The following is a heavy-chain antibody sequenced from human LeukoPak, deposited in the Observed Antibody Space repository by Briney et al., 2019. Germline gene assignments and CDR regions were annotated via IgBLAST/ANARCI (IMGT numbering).Heavy chain of an antibody. J-gene: IGHJ4*02. CDR2: IKHDGSEK. CDR1: GFTFSSYW. Sequence: GGSLRLSCAASGFTFSSYWMSWVRQAPGKGLEWVANIKHDGSEKYYVDSVKGRFTISRDNAKNSLYLQMNSLRAEDTAVYYCARSRRKTYYYGSGSGYFDYWGQGTLVTVSS. CDR3: ARSRRKTYYYGSGSGYFDY. D-gene: IGHD3-10*01. V-gene: IGHV3-7*01.